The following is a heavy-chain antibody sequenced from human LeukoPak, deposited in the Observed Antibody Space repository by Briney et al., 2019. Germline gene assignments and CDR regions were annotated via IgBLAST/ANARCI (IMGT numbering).Heavy chain of an antibody. CDR1: GGSISGYY. V-gene: IGHV4-59*08. CDR2: MYYSGST. D-gene: IGHD3-10*01. J-gene: IGHJ4*02. Sequence: SETLSLTCTVSGGSISGYYWSWIRQPPGKGLEWIGYMYYSGSTSYYNPSLKSRVTISVDTPENQFSLKLRSVTAADTAVYYCARRWSGENLFDYWGQGILVTVSS. CDR3: ARRWSGENLFDY.